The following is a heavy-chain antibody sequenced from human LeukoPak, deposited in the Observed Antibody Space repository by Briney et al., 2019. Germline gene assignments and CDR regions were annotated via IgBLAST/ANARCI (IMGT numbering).Heavy chain of an antibody. J-gene: IGHJ4*02. Sequence: PGRSLRLSCAASGFTFDDYAMHWVRQAPGKGLEWVSGISWNSGSIGYADSVKGRFTISRDNAKNSLYLQMNSLRAEDTALYYCAKDMGGYNNYWGQGTLVTVS. D-gene: IGHD5-12*01. CDR2: ISWNSGSI. V-gene: IGHV3-9*01. CDR1: GFTFDDYA. CDR3: AKDMGGYNNY.